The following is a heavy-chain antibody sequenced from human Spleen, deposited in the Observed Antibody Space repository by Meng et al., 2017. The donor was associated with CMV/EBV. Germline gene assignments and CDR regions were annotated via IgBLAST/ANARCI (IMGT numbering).Heavy chain of an antibody. CDR3: ARHSSSWEIDY. D-gene: IGHD6-13*01. CDR1: GFTVSSNY. CDR2: IYSGGST. J-gene: IGHJ4*02. Sequence: GESLKISCAASGFTVSSNYMSWVRQAPGKGLEWVSVIYSGGSTYYADSVKGRFTSRDNSKNTLYLQMNSLRAEDTAVYYCARHSSSWEIDYWGQGTLVTVSS. V-gene: IGHV3-53*01.